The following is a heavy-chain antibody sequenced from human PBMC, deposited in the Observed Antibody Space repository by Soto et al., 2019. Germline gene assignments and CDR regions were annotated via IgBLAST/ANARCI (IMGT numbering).Heavy chain of an antibody. CDR2: IIPILGIA. D-gene: IGHD3-10*01. Sequence: QVQLVQSGAEVKKPGSSVKVSCKASGGTFSSYTISWVRQAPGQGLEWMGRIIPILGIANYAQKFQGRVTITADKSTSTAYRELSSLRSEDTAVYYCASIMSSGYYYGMAVWGQGTTVTVSS. V-gene: IGHV1-69*02. CDR1: GGTFSSYT. CDR3: ASIMSSGYYYGMAV. J-gene: IGHJ6*02.